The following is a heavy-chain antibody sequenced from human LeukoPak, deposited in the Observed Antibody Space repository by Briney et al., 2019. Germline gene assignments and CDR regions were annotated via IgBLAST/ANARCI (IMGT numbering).Heavy chain of an antibody. CDR1: GFTFSSYA. Sequence: QPEGSLRLSCAASGFTFSSYAMHWVRQAPGKGLEWVAVISYDGSNKYYADSVKGRSTISRDNSKNTLYLQMNSLRAEDTAVYYCAGDPLQMATITRTFDYWGQGTLVTVSS. V-gene: IGHV3-30*04. CDR3: AGDPLQMATITRTFDY. J-gene: IGHJ4*02. CDR2: ISYDGSNK. D-gene: IGHD5-24*01.